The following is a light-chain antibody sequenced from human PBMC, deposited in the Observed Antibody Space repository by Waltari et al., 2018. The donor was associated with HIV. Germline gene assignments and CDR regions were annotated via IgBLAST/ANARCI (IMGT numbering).Light chain of an antibody. CDR2: EVS. Sequence: QSALTQPPSASGSPGQSVTISCTGTSSDGGGYKFVSWYQQHPGQAPKLMIFEVSKRPSGVPDRFSGSKSANTASLTVSGLQAEDEADYYCSSYAGSNNLVFGGGTKLTVL. CDR1: SSDGGGYKF. CDR3: SSYAGSNNLV. J-gene: IGLJ2*01. V-gene: IGLV2-8*01.